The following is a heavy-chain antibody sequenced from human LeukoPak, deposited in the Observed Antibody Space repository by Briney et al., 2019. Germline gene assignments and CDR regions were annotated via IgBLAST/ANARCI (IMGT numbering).Heavy chain of an antibody. Sequence: QPGGSLRLSCAASGFSFNSHAMNWVRQAPGKGLEWVSAISGSGGSTYYADSVKGRFTISRDNSKNTLYLQMNSLRAEDTAVYYCAKVEQWLDPDYWGQGTLVTVSS. CDR1: GFSFNSHA. CDR3: AKVEQWLDPDY. J-gene: IGHJ4*02. CDR2: ISGSGGST. V-gene: IGHV3-23*01. D-gene: IGHD6-19*01.